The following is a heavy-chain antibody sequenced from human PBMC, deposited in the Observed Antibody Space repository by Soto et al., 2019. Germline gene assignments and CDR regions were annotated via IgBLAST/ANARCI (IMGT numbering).Heavy chain of an antibody. J-gene: IGHJ3*02. D-gene: IGHD3-22*01. Sequence: GGSLRLSCAASGFTFSSYAMSWVRQAPGKGLEWVSAISGSGGSTYYADSVKGRFTISRDNSKNTLYLQMNSLRAEDTAVYYCAKPRGFITMIVVVTDAFDIWGQGTMVTVSS. CDR3: AKPRGFITMIVVVTDAFDI. CDR1: GFTFSSYA. CDR2: ISGSGGST. V-gene: IGHV3-23*01.